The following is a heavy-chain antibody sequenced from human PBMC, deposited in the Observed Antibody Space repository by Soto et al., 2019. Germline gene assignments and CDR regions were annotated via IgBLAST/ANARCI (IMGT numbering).Heavy chain of an antibody. J-gene: IGHJ3*02. V-gene: IGHV4-31*03. CDR2: IYYSGST. CDR1: GGSISSGGYY. Sequence: QVQLQESGPGLVKPSQTLSLTCTVSGGSISSGGYYWSWIRQHPGKGLEWIGYIYYSGSTYYNPSRKSRVTISVDTSKTQFSLKLSSVTAADTAVYYCARSTGYCSSTSCYGDDAFDIWGQGTMVTVSS. D-gene: IGHD2-2*01. CDR3: ARSTGYCSSTSCYGDDAFDI.